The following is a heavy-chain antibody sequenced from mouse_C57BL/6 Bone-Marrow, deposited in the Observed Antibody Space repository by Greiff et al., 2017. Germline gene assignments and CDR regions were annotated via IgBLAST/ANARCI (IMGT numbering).Heavy chain of an antibody. J-gene: IGHJ3*01. V-gene: IGHV5-12*01. D-gene: IGHD2-5*01. CDR2: ISNGGGST. CDR3: ARHRSNYVLFAY. Sequence: EVKLVESGGGLVQPGGSLKLSCAASGFTFSNYYMYWVRQTPEKRLEWVAYISNGGGSTYYPDTVKGRFTISRDNAKNTLYLQMSRLKSEDTAMYYCARHRSNYVLFAYWGQVTLVTVSA. CDR1: GFTFSNYY.